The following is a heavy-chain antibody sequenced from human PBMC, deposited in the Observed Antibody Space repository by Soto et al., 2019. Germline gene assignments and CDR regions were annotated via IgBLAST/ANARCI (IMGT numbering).Heavy chain of an antibody. V-gene: IGHV3-43*01. CDR2: ISWDGGST. CDR3: AKDYYYGMDV. Sequence: GSLRLSCAASGFTFDDYTMHWVRQAPGKGLEWVSLISWDGGSTYYADSVKGRFTISRDNSKNSLYLQMNSLRTEDTALYYCAKDYYYGMDVWGQGTTVTVSS. CDR1: GFTFDDYT. J-gene: IGHJ6*02.